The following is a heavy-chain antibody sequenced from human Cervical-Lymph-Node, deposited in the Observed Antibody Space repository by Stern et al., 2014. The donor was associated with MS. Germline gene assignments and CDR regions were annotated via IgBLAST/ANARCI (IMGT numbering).Heavy chain of an antibody. J-gene: IGHJ4*02. CDR3: AREATRIVVGIDY. CDR2: LNPNSDYP. Sequence: DQLGESGTKMQKPGASVKVSCKASGYTFTAFFIHWVRQVHGQGLEWMGRLNPNSDYPTYAQNFQDRVTLTRDTSIGTAYLELSRLTSADTAVYYCAREATRIVVGIDYWGQGTQVTVSS. V-gene: IGHV1-2*06. CDR1: GYTFTAFF. D-gene: IGHD3-22*01.